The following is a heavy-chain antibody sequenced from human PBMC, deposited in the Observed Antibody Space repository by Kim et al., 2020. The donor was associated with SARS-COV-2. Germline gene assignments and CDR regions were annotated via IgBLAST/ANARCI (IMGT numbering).Heavy chain of an antibody. V-gene: IGHV5-51*01. Sequence: GESLKISCKGSGYSFTSYWIGWVRQMPGKGLEWMGIIYPGDSDTRYSPSFQGQVTISADKSISTAYLQWSSLKASDTAMYYCARLGYSYGSGDNWFDPWGQGTLVTVSS. CDR2: IYPGDSDT. J-gene: IGHJ5*02. D-gene: IGHD5-18*01. CDR1: GYSFTSYW. CDR3: ARLGYSYGSGDNWFDP.